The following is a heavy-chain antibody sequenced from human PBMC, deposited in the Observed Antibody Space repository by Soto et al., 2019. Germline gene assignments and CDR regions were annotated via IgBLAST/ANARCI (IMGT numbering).Heavy chain of an antibody. V-gene: IGHV3-30-3*01. J-gene: IGHJ6*02. CDR1: GFTFSSYA. D-gene: IGHD1-1*01. CDR2: ISYDGSNK. Sequence: PGGSLRHSCAASGFTFSSYAMHWVRQAPGKGLEWVAVISYDGSNKYYADSVKGRFTISRDNSKNTLYLQMNSLRAEDTAVYYCARDRLRYNWNDFPYYYYGMDVWGQGTTVTVSS. CDR3: ARDRLRYNWNDFPYYYYGMDV.